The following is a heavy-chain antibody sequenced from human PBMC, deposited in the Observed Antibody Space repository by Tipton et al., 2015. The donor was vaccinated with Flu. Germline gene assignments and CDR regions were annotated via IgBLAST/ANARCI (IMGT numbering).Heavy chain of an antibody. Sequence: TLSLTCSVSGGSVTSVTYYWGWVRQPPGKGLEWIGSIYYSGSTYCNPSLKSRVTISVDTSKNQFSLKLTSVTAADTAVYYCARDPGSRMFDPWGQGTLVTVSS. V-gene: IGHV4-39*07. D-gene: IGHD6-13*01. CDR2: IYYSGST. CDR3: ARDPGSRMFDP. J-gene: IGHJ5*02. CDR1: GGSVTSVTYY.